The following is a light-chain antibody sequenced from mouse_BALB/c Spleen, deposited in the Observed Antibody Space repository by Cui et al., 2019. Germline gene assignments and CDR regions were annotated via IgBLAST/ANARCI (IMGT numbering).Light chain of an antibody. CDR3: QQNNEDPRT. CDR2: LAS. J-gene: IGKJ1*01. Sequence: NIVLTQSPASLAVSLGQCGTRSCRASDSVDSYGNSFMHWYQQKPGQPPKLLIYLASNLESGVPARFSGSGSRTDFTLTIDPVEADDAATYYCQQNNEDPRTFGGGTKLEIK. CDR1: DSVDSYGNSF. V-gene: IGKV3-10*01.